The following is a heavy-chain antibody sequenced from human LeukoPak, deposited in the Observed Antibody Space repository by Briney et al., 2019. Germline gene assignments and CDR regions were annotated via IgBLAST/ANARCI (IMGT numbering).Heavy chain of an antibody. Sequence: GGSLRLSCAASGFTFSSYWMSWVRQAPGKGLEWVANIKQDGSEKYYVDSVKGRFTISRDNAKNSLYLQMNSLRAEDTAVYYCASPRYSYGYGPFDYWGQGTLVTVSS. CDR1: GFTFSSYW. V-gene: IGHV3-7*01. CDR3: ASPRYSYGYGPFDY. CDR2: IKQDGSEK. D-gene: IGHD5-18*01. J-gene: IGHJ4*02.